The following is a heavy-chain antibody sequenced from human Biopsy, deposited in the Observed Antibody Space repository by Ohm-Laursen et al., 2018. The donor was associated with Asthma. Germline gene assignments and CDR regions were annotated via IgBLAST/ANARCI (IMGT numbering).Heavy chain of an antibody. D-gene: IGHD6-19*01. CDR2: ISKDASTQ. V-gene: IGHV3-30*01. J-gene: IGHJ4*02. CDR3: SREEPTSGWYQGSILR. Sequence: SLRLSCTAPGFSFSNFAIHWVRQAPGKGLEWVGVISKDASTQDYADSVKGRFTMARDNSKNTLDLQMNSLREEDTAVYYCSREEPTSGWYQGSILRWGQGTLVTVSS. CDR1: GFSFSNFA.